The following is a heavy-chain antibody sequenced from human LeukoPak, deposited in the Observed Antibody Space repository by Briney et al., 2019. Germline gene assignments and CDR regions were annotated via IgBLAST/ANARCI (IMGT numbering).Heavy chain of an antibody. CDR1: GDSVSSKRAA. CDR3: AGDSAIGLDALDI. D-gene: IGHD2-2*02. J-gene: IGHJ3*02. Sequence: SQTLSLTCAISGDSVSSKRAAWNWIRQSPSRGLEWLGRTFYRSKWFYDYAPSLGSRITIYADTSKNQYSLQLSSVTPEDTAVYFCAGDSAIGLDALDIWGHGTLVTVSS. V-gene: IGHV6-1*01. CDR2: TFYRSKWFY.